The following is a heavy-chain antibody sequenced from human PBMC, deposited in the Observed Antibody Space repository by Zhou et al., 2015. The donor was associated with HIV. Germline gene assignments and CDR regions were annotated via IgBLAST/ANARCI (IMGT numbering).Heavy chain of an antibody. Sequence: QVQLVQSGAEVKKPGSSVKVSCKASGGTFSSYAISWVRQAAGQGLEWMGWVNPNSANTGYAPEFRGRVTMTGDTSMSTAYMELSSLTPEDTAVYYCGRGIRDQLVSDYWGQGTLVSVSS. CDR2: VNPNSANT. CDR1: GGTFSSYA. J-gene: IGHJ4*02. V-gene: IGHV1-8*02. D-gene: IGHD1-1*01. CDR3: GRGIRDQLVSDY.